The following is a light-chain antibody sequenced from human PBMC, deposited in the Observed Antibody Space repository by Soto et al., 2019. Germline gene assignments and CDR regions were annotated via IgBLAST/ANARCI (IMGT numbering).Light chain of an antibody. J-gene: IGKJ1*01. CDR1: QTISSW. Sequence: DIHMTQSPSTLSGSVGHIFTITCRASQTISSWLAWYQQKPGKDPKLLIYKASTLKSGVPSRFSGSGPGTEFTLTISSLQPDDFATYYCQHYNSHAEAFGPGTKVE. CDR2: KAS. CDR3: QHYNSHAEA. V-gene: IGKV1-5*03.